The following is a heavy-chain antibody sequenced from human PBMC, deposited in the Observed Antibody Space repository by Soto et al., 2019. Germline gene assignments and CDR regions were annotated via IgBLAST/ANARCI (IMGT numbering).Heavy chain of an antibody. CDR3: ARDGAVAGNINFDY. D-gene: IGHD6-19*01. V-gene: IGHV1-24*01. CDR1: GYTLTELS. CDR2: CDPEDGNT. J-gene: IGHJ4*02. Sequence: EASVKVSCKVSGYTLTELSMHWVLQAPGKGLEWMGCCDPEDGNTIYAQKLQGRVNITRDTSESTAYMELSSLRSEDTAVYYCARDGAVAGNINFDYWGQGTLVTVSS.